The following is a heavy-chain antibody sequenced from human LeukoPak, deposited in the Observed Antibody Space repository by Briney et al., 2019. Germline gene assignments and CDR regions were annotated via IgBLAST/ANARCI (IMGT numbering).Heavy chain of an antibody. CDR3: ARDYLRSRITMMVVVITPTY. CDR1: GFTFSSYA. Sequence: PGGSLRLSCAASGFTFSSYAMSWVRQAPGKGLEWVSAISSSGGSTYYADSVKGRFTISRDNSKNTLCLQMNSLRAEDTAVYYCARDYLRSRITMMVVVITPTYWGQGTLVTVSS. J-gene: IGHJ4*02. V-gene: IGHV3-23*01. CDR2: ISSSGGST. D-gene: IGHD3-22*01.